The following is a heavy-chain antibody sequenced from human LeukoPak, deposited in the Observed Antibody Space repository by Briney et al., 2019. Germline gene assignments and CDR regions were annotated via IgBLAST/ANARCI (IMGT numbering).Heavy chain of an antibody. Sequence: GGSLRLSCEASGFTFSNYWTHWVRQAPGKGLVWVSRINSDGSTTSYADSVKGRFTISRDNAKNTLYLQMNRLRAEDTAVYYCARDYCSSTSCFPDVWGKGTTVTVSS. CDR1: GFTFSNYW. CDR2: INSDGSTT. V-gene: IGHV3-74*01. D-gene: IGHD2-2*01. J-gene: IGHJ6*03. CDR3: ARDYCSSTSCFPDV.